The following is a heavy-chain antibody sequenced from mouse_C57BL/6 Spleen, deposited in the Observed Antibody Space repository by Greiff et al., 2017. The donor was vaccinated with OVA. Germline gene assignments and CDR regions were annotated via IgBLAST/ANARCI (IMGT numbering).Heavy chain of an antibody. CDR3: ARGYGNYVPGAY. J-gene: IGHJ3*01. D-gene: IGHD2-10*02. CDR2: IHPNSGST. V-gene: IGHV1-64*01. Sequence: VQLQQPGAELVKPGASVKLSCKASGYTFTSYWMHWVKQRPGQGLEWIGMIHPNSGSTNYNEKFKSKATLTVDKSSSTAYMQLSSLPSEDSAVYYCARGYGNYVPGAYWGQGTLVTVSA. CDR1: GYTFTSYW.